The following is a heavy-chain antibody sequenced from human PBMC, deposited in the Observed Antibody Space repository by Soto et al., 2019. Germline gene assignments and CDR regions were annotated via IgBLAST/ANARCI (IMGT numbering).Heavy chain of an antibody. CDR3: AREETGVATIGSYYYYGMDV. CDR2: IIPIFGTA. J-gene: IGHJ6*01. V-gene: IGHV1-69*01. Sequence: QVQLVQSGAEVKKPGSSVKVSCKASGGTFSSYAISWVRQAPGQGLEWMGGIIPIFGTANYAQKFQGRVTINADESTSTAYMELSSMRSEDTVVYYCAREETGVATIGSYYYYGMDVWGQGPTVTVSS. CDR1: GGTFSSYA. D-gene: IGHD5-12*01.